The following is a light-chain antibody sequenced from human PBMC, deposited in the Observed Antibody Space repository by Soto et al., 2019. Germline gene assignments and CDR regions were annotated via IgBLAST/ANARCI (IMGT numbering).Light chain of an antibody. V-gene: IGLV2-14*01. CDR1: SSDVGGYNY. Sequence: QSALTQPASVSGSPGQSITISCTGTSSDVGGYNYVSWYQQHPGKAPKLLIYEVSHRPSGVSNRFSGSKSGNTASLTISGLQADDEADYYCAAWDDSLSGVVFGGGTKLTVL. CDR2: EVS. J-gene: IGLJ2*01. CDR3: AAWDDSLSGVV.